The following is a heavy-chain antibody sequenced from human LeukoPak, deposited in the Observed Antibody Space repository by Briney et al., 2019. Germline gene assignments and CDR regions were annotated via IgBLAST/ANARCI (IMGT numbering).Heavy chain of an antibody. CDR1: GGSISSYY. Sequence: SETLSLTCTVSGGSISSYYWSWIRQPPGKGLEWIGYIYYSGSTNYNPSLKSRVTISVDTSKNQFSLKLSSVTAADTAVYYCARDIRRGYSYGYAYYYYGMDVWGQGTTVTVPS. V-gene: IGHV4-59*01. CDR2: IYYSGST. CDR3: ARDIRRGYSYGYAYYYYGMDV. J-gene: IGHJ6*02. D-gene: IGHD5-18*01.